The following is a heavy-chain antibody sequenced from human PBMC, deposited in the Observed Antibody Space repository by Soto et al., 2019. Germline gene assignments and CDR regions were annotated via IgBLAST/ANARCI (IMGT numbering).Heavy chain of an antibody. CDR3: ARDEAEGYCSGGSCYSGYYGMDV. J-gene: IGHJ6*02. CDR2: ISAYNGNT. CDR1: GYTFTSYG. D-gene: IGHD2-15*01. Sequence: QVPLVQSGAEVKKPGASVKVSCKASGYTFTSYGISWVRQAPGQGLEWMGWISAYNGNTNYAQKLQGRVNMTTDTSTSTAYMELRSLRSDDTAVYYCARDEAEGYCSGGSCYSGYYGMDVWGQGTTVTVSS. V-gene: IGHV1-18*01.